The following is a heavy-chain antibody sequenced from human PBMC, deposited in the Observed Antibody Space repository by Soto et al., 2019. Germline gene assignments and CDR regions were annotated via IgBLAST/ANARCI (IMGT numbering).Heavy chain of an antibody. D-gene: IGHD1-1*01. J-gene: IGHJ6*02. CDR1: GFTFSSYA. Sequence: GGSLRLSCAASGFTFSSYAMHWVRQAPGKGLEWVAVVSYDGSNKYYADSVKGRFTISRDNSKNTLYLQMNSLRAEDTAVYYCARDRLRYNWNDFPYYYYGMDVWGQGTTVTVSS. CDR2: VSYDGSNK. V-gene: IGHV3-30-3*01. CDR3: ARDRLRYNWNDFPYYYYGMDV.